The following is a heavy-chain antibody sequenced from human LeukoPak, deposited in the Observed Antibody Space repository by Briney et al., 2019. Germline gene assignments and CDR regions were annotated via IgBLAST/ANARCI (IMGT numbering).Heavy chain of an antibody. D-gene: IGHD3-22*01. J-gene: IGHJ6*02. V-gene: IGHV4-34*01. CDR3: ARGSSNYYDPYYYGMDV. CDR1: GGSFSVSY. Sequence: PSETLSLTSAVYGGSFSVSYWTWIRQPPGTGLEWMGEINHGGSTNYNPSLKSRVTISLDTSKKQFSLKLSSVTAADTAVYYCARGSSNYYDPYYYGMDVWGLGTTVTVSS. CDR2: INHGGST.